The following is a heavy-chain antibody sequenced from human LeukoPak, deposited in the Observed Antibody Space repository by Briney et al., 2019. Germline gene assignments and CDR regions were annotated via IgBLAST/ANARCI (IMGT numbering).Heavy chain of an antibody. V-gene: IGHV3-23*01. Sequence: GGSLRLSCAASGFTFSSYAMSWVRQAPGKGLEWVPAISGSGGSTYYADSVKGRFTISRDNSKNTLYLQMNSLRAEDTAVYYCAKETSSGWESLNYFDYWGQGTLVTVSS. CDR3: AKETSSGWESLNYFDY. CDR1: GFTFSSYA. D-gene: IGHD6-19*01. J-gene: IGHJ4*02. CDR2: ISGSGGST.